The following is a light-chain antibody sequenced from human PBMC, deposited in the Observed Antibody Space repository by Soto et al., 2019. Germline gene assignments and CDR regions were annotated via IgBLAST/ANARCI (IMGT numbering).Light chain of an antibody. CDR3: QQYDDWPSNT. Sequence: EVVMTQSPASLSVSPRERATLSCRASQSVSVNLAWYQQKPGQAPRLLILAASARATGIPPRFSGSGSGTEFTLPISSLQSEDFAVYYCQQYDDWPSNTFGQGTKLQIK. J-gene: IGKJ2*01. CDR1: QSVSVN. V-gene: IGKV3-15*01. CDR2: AAS.